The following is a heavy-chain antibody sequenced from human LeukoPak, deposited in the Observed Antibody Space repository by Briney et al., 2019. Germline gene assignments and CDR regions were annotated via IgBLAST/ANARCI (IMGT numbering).Heavy chain of an antibody. J-gene: IGHJ6*02. CDR2: VYYGGDA. Sequence: PSETLSLTCAVFGNSIDSSASYWGWIRQPPGKGLEWIGCVYYGGDAYYNPSFKSRVTISADLSKNQFSLNLYSVSAADTALYFCARLFSRGWPYYYGLGAWGQGTTVTVSS. CDR3: ARLFSRGWPYYYGLGA. CDR1: GNSIDSSASY. V-gene: IGHV4-39*01. D-gene: IGHD6-19*01.